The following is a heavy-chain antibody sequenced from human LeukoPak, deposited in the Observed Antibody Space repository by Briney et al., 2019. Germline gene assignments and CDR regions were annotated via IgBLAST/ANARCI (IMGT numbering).Heavy chain of an antibody. V-gene: IGHV3-21*01. D-gene: IGHD3-10*01. CDR1: GFKFDDYG. Sequence: PGGSLRLSCAASGFKFDDYGMNWVRQAPGKGLEWVSSISSSSSYIYYADSVKGRFTISRDNAKNSLYLQMNSLRAEDTAVYFCARVSLYGSGSYGDYWGQGTLVTVSS. CDR2: ISSSSSYI. CDR3: ARVSLYGSGSYGDY. J-gene: IGHJ4*02.